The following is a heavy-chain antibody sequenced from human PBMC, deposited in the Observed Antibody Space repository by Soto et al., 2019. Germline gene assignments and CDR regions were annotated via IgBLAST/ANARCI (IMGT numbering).Heavy chain of an antibody. CDR1: GFTFSSYS. Sequence: PGGSLRLSCAASGFTFSSYSMNWVRQAPGKGLEWLSYISSSSSTIYYADSLKGRFTISRDNAKNSLYLQMNSLGAEDTAVYYCTRDGNTFDYWGQGTLVTVSS. V-gene: IGHV3-48*01. CDR3: TRDGNTFDY. CDR2: ISSSSSTI. J-gene: IGHJ4*02.